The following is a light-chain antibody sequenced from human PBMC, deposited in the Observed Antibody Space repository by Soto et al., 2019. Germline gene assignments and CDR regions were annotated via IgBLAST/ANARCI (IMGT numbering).Light chain of an antibody. Sequence: EIVLTQSPGTPSLSPGERATLSCRASQSVSSNYLAWYQQKPGQAPRLLIFGASSRASGIPDRFSGSGSGTDFTLTIGSLEPEDFAVYYCQQYGRSPATFGQGSKVEI. CDR2: GAS. CDR1: QSVSSNY. J-gene: IGKJ1*01. CDR3: QQYGRSPAT. V-gene: IGKV3-20*01.